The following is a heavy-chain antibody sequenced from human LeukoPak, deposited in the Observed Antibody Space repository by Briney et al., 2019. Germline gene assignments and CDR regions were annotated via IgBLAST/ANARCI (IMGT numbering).Heavy chain of an antibody. J-gene: IGHJ4*02. CDR2: IKYDGSEN. D-gene: IGHD5-18*01. CDR3: ARGVQLWFYSFDY. Sequence: GGSLTLSCAASGFTFSSYWMSWVRQAPGKGLEWVAIIKYDGSENYCVGSVKGRFTVSSDNARNSLYLQMNSLRAEDTAVYYCARGVQLWFYSFDYWGQGTLATVSS. V-gene: IGHV3-7*01. CDR1: GFTFSSYW.